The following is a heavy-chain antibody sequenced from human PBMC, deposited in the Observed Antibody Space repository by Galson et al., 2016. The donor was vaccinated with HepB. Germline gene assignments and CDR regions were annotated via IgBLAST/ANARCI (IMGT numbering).Heavy chain of an antibody. CDR3: AKERLVRRIFDH. J-gene: IGHJ4*02. Sequence: SLRLSCAASGFVFSNFGLSWVRQAPGKGLEWVASISTRRTTYYSDSVQGRFTISRDNSNNTLYLQMNGLRAEDTAVYYCAKERLVRRIFDHWGQGIVVSVST. D-gene: IGHD1-1*01. CDR2: ISTRRTT. V-gene: IGHV3-23*01. CDR1: GFVFSNFG.